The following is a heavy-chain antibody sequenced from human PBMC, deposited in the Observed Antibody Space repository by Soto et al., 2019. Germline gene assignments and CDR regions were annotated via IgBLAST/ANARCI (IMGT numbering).Heavy chain of an antibody. CDR3: ARESTYGSPWYYGMDV. D-gene: IGHD3-10*01. CDR1: GFIVSSNY. V-gene: IGHV3-53*02. J-gene: IGHJ6*02. CDR2: IYSGGST. Sequence: EVQLVETGGGLIQPGGSLRLSCAASGFIVSSNYMSWVRQGPGKGLEWVSVIYSGGSTYYADSVKGRFTISRDNSKNTLYLQMNSLRAEDTAVYYCARESTYGSPWYYGMDVWGQGTTVTVSS.